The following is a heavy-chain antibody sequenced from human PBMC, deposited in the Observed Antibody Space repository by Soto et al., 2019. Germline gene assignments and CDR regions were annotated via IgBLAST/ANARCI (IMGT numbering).Heavy chain of an antibody. J-gene: IGHJ3*02. CDR2: IYYSGST. CDR3: ASGTIDDAFDI. V-gene: IGHV4-31*03. Sequence: SETLSLTCSVSGGSISSGGYYWSWIRQHPGKGLEWIGYIYYSGSTYYNPSLKSRVTISVDTSKNQFSLKLSSVTAADTAVYYCASGTIDDAFDIWGQGTMVTVSS. D-gene: IGHD2-8*01. CDR1: GGSISSGGYY.